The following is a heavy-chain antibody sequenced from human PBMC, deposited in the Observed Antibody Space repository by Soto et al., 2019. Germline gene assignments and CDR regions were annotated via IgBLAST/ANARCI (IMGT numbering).Heavy chain of an antibody. CDR1: GFTFSSYA. CDR2: ISGSGGST. V-gene: IGHV3-23*01. D-gene: IGHD3-9*01. CDR3: AKANSGLVTGPRY. Sequence: EVQLLESGGGFVQPGGSLRLSCAASGFTFSSYAMSWVRQAPGKGLEWVSAISGSGGSTYYADSVKGRFTISRDNSKNTLYLQMYSLRAEDTAVYYCAKANSGLVTGPRYWGQGTLVTVSS. J-gene: IGHJ4*02.